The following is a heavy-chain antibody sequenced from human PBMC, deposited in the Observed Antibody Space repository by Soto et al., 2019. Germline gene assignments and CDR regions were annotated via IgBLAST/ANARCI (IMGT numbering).Heavy chain of an antibody. Sequence: GGSLRLSCAASGFIFDDYAMHWVRQAPGKGLEWVSGINWNSRNIGYADSVEGRFTISRDNAKNSLYLQMNSLRAEDTALYYCVKDIRSGYDSAEGWFDPWGQGTLVTVSS. CDR3: VKDIRSGYDSAEGWFDP. CDR1: GFIFDDYA. J-gene: IGHJ5*02. CDR2: INWNSRNI. D-gene: IGHD5-12*01. V-gene: IGHV3-9*01.